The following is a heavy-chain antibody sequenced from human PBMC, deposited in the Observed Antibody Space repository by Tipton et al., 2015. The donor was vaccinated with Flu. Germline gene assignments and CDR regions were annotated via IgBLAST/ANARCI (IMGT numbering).Heavy chain of an antibody. V-gene: IGHV5-51*03. J-gene: IGHJ5*02. D-gene: IGHD3-22*01. CDR3: ARRFHGISGYQWWFDP. CDR2: IYPGDSDT. CDR1: GYSFTSYW. Sequence: VQLVQSGAEVKKPGESLKISCKGSGYSFTSYWIGWVRQMPGKGLGWMGIIYPGDSDTRYSPSFQGQVTISADKSISTAYLQWSSLKPSDTAMYYCARRFHGISGYQWWFDPWGQGTPVTVSS.